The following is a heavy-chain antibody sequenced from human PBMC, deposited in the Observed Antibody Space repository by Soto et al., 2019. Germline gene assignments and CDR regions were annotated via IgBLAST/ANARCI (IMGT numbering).Heavy chain of an antibody. V-gene: IGHV4-34*01. J-gene: IGHJ4*02. CDR3: ARAMIVVVVHFDY. D-gene: IGHD3-22*01. Sequence: SETLSLTCAVYGGSFSGYYWSWIRQPPGKGLEWIGEINHSGSTNYNPSLKSRVTISVDTSKNQFSLKLSSVTAADTAVYYCARAMIVVVVHFDYWGQGTLVTVSS. CDR1: GGSFSGYY. CDR2: INHSGST.